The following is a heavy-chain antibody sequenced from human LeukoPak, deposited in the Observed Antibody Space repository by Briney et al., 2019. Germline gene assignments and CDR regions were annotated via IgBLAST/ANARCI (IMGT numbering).Heavy chain of an antibody. CDR2: INHSGST. CDR1: GGSFSGYY. D-gene: IGHD3-22*01. CDR3: ARDRDYYDSSGGLDP. J-gene: IGHJ5*02. Sequence: SETLSLTCVVYGGSFSGYYWNWIRQPPGKGLEWIGEINHSGSTNYNPSLKSRVTISVDKSKNQFSLKLSSVTAADTAVYYCARDRDYYDSSGGLDPWGQGTLVTVSS. V-gene: IGHV4-34*01.